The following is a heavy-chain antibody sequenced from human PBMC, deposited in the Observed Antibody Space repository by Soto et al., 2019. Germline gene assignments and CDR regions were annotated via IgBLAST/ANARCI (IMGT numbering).Heavy chain of an antibody. V-gene: IGHV4-59*02. CDR1: GGSVSSYS. CDR3: ASSPPAMVAPNI. Sequence: SETLSLTCTVSGGSVSSYSWTWVRQPPGKGLEWIGYVYYSGSTHYNPSLKSRVTISLDTSKNQFSLKLTSVTAADAAMYFCASSPPAMVAPNIWGQGTLVTVSS. CDR2: VYYSGST. J-gene: IGHJ4*02. D-gene: IGHD5-18*01.